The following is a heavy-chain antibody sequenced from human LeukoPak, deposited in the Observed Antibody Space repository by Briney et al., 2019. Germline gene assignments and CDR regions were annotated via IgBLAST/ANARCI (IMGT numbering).Heavy chain of an antibody. CDR2: VHFTGTT. CDR1: GGSISSRSYY. CDR3: AGFDDSGGNWLDP. Sequence: PSETLSLTCSVSGGSISSRSYYWGWIRQTPGKGLEWIGYVHFTGTTNYNPFLRSRVTISLDTSKNQFSLKLTSVTAADTAVYYCAGFDDSGGNWLDPWGQGTLVTVSS. D-gene: IGHD4-23*01. J-gene: IGHJ5*02. V-gene: IGHV4-61*05.